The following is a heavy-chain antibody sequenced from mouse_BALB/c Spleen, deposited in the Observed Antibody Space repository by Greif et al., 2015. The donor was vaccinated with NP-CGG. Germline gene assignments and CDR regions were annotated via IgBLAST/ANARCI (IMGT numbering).Heavy chain of an antibody. Sequence: QVQLQQSGAELARPGASVKLSCKASGYTFTSYWMQWVKQRPGQGLEWIGAIYPGDGDTRYTQKFKGKATLTADKSSSTAYMQLSSWASEDSAVYYCARRRYWYFDVWGAGTTVTVSS. CDR2: IYPGDGDT. CDR3: ARRRYWYFDV. CDR1: GYTFTSYW. J-gene: IGHJ1*01. V-gene: IGHV1-87*01.